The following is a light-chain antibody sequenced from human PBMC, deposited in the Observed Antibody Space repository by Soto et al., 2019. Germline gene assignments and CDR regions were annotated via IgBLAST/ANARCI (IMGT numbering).Light chain of an antibody. V-gene: IGLV2-14*01. CDR3: SSFTSRFTFV. Sequence: QSALTQPASVSGSPGQSIAISCTGTRSDVGAYNYVSWYQQHPGKAPKLMTSEVTNQPSGVSDRFSGSKSGNTASLTISGLQAEDEADYYCSSFTSRFTFVFGTGTKVTVL. CDR1: RSDVGAYNY. CDR2: EVT. J-gene: IGLJ1*01.